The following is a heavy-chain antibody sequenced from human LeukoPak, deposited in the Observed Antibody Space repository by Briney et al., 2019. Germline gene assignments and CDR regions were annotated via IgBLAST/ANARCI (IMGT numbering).Heavy chain of an antibody. J-gene: IGHJ6*02. CDR3: ARMLGYYYGMDV. CDR1: GGSISSGDYY. CDR2: IYYSGST. D-gene: IGHD3-10*02. Sequence: SETLSLTCTVSGGSISSGDYYWSWIRQPPGKGLEWIGYIYYSGSTYYNPSLKSRVTISVDTSKNQFSLKLSSVTAADTAVYCCARMLGYYYGMDVWGQGTTVTVSS. V-gene: IGHV4-30-4*01.